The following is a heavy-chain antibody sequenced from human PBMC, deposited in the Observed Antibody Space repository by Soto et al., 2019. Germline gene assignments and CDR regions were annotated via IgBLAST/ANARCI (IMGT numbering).Heavy chain of an antibody. J-gene: IGHJ6*02. V-gene: IGHV1-18*01. CDR1: GYTFTSYG. D-gene: IGHD4-17*01. Sequence: GASVKVSCNASGYTFTSYGISWVRQAPGQGLEWMGWISAYNGNTNYAQKLQGRVTMTTDTSTSTAYMELRSLRSDDTAVYYCARERMTTVTHYYYYGMNVWARGTTVTVSS. CDR3: ARERMTTVTHYYYYGMNV. CDR2: ISAYNGNT.